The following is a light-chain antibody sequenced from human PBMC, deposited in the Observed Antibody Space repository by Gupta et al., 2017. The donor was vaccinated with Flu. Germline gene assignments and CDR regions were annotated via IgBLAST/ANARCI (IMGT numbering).Light chain of an antibody. J-gene: IGKJ4*01. CDR3: QQYGSSPIT. CDR1: QSVSSNS. CDR2: GAS. Sequence: IVLTQSPGTLSLSPGERATLSCRASQSVSSNSLAWYQQKPGHAPRLLIYGASSRTIDIPGRFSGSGSGTDFNLTISRLEPEDFAVYYCQQYGSSPITFGGGTKVEIK. V-gene: IGKV3-20*01.